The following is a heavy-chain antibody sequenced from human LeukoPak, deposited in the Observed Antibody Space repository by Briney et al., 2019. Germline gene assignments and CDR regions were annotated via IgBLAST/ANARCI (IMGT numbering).Heavy chain of an antibody. Sequence: ASVKVSCKASGYTFTGYYMHWVRQAPGQGLEWMGWINPNSGGTNYAQKFQGRVTMTRDMSTSTVYMELSSLRSEDTAVYYCARDQADVRLGAQEGAFDIWGQGTMVTVSS. V-gene: IGHV1-2*02. CDR3: ARDQADVRLGAQEGAFDI. CDR1: GYTFTGYY. CDR2: INPNSGGT. D-gene: IGHD1-26*01. J-gene: IGHJ3*02.